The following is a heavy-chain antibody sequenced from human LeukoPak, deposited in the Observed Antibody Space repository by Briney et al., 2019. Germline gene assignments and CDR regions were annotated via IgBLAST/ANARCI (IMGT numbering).Heavy chain of an antibody. D-gene: IGHD3-10*01. J-gene: IGHJ5*02. CDR3: ARDLRRTVGGWFDP. CDR1: GGSISSYY. Sequence: SETLSLTCTVSGGSISSYYWSWIRQPAGKGLEWIGRIYTSGSTNYNPSLKSRATISVDTSKNQFSLKLSSVTAADTAVYYCARDLRRTVGGWFDPWGQGTLVTVSS. CDR2: IYTSGST. V-gene: IGHV4-4*07.